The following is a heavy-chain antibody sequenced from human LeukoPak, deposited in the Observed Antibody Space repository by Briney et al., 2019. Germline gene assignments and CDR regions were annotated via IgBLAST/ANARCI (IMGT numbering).Heavy chain of an antibody. J-gene: IGHJ2*01. CDR1: GGTFSSYA. D-gene: IGHD4-23*01. CDR2: IIPIPGIA. Sequence: AASVKVSCKASGGTFSSYAISWVRQPPGQGLECMGRIIPIPGIANYAQKFQGRVTITADKSTCTAYIELSSLRSEDTAVYYCARAEEYGGSPWYFDLWGRGTLVTVSS. CDR3: ARAEEYGGSPWYFDL. V-gene: IGHV1-69*04.